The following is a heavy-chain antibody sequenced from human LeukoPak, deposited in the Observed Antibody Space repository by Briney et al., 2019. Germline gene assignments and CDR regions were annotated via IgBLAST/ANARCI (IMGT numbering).Heavy chain of an antibody. CDR2: ISAYNGNT. D-gene: IGHD6-19*01. CDR3: ARDEVDSSGWPLDY. J-gene: IGHJ4*02. CDR1: GYTFTSYD. Sequence: EASVKVSCKASGYTFTSYDINWVRQATGQGLEWMGWISAYNGNTNYAQKLQGRVTMTTDTSTSTAYMELRSLRSDDTAVYYCARDEVDSSGWPLDYWGQGTLVTVSS. V-gene: IGHV1-18*01.